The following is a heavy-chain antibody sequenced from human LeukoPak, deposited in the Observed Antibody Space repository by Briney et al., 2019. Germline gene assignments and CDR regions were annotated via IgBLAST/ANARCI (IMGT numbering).Heavy chain of an antibody. CDR2: ISGSGSST. CDR3: AKVEWDLLSPFDN. Sequence: GGSLRLSCAASGFTFSSYAMSWVRQAPGKGLEWVSAISGSGSSTHYADSVKGRFTISRDNSKNTLYLQMNSLRAEDTAVHYCAKVEWDLLSPFDNWGQGTLVTVSS. CDR1: GFTFSSYA. V-gene: IGHV3-23*01. J-gene: IGHJ4*02. D-gene: IGHD1-26*01.